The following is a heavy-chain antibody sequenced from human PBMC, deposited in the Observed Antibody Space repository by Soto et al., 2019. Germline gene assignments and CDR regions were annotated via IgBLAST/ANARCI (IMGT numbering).Heavy chain of an antibody. CDR1: GFTFDYYA. D-gene: IGHD4-17*01. Sequence: PGGSLRLSCAASGFTFDYYAMHWVRQFPGKGLEWVSGINWNSGSIGYGDSVKGRFAISRDNAKNSLHLQMNSLSAEDTAFYYCARHGLCGDYSSNYFDPWGQGTLVTVSS. J-gene: IGHJ5*02. CDR2: INWNSGSI. CDR3: ARHGLCGDYSSNYFDP. V-gene: IGHV3-9*01.